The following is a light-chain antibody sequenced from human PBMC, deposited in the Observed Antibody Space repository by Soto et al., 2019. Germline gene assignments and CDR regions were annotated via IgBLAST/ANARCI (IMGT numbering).Light chain of an antibody. CDR2: GAS. J-gene: IGKJ5*01. Sequence: EIVLTQSPGPLSLSPGERATLSCRSSQSVSSSYLAWYQQKPGQAPRLLIYGASSRAPGIPDRFSGSGSGTDFTLTISRLEPEDFAVYYCQQYGSSPFTLGPGTRLEIK. CDR1: QSVSSSY. CDR3: QQYGSSPFT. V-gene: IGKV3-20*01.